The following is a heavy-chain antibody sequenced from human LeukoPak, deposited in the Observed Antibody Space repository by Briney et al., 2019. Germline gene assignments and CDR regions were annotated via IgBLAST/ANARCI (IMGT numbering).Heavy chain of an antibody. V-gene: IGHV6-1*01. CDR1: GDSVSSNSAV. CDR2: TYYRSKWYN. Sequence: SQTLSLTCAISGDSVSSNSAVWNWIRRAPSRGLEWLGRTYYRSKWYNDYAVSVKSRITINPDTSKTHFSLQLNSVTPEDTAVYYCARLYCYNTVCQVDYWGQGTLVTVSS. CDR3: ARLYCYNTVCQVDY. D-gene: IGHD2/OR15-2a*01. J-gene: IGHJ4*02.